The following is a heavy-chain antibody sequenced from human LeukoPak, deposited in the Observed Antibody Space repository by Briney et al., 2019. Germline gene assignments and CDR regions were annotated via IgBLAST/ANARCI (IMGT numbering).Heavy chain of an antibody. D-gene: IGHD3-10*01. CDR1: GDSISSYY. J-gene: IGHJ4*02. V-gene: IGHV4-59*01. Sequence: PSETLSLTCTVSGDSISSYYWSWIRQVPGKGREWIGYIYYSGTTKYNPSLKSRVSMSVDTSKNQISLHLNSVTAADTALYYYASGSGFFHHWGQGTPVTVSS. CDR2: IYYSGTT. CDR3: ASGSGFFHH.